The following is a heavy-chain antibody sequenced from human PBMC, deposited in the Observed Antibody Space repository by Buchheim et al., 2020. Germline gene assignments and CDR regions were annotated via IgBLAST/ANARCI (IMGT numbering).Heavy chain of an antibody. D-gene: IGHD3-10*01. Sequence: QVQLVESGGGVVQPGRSLRLSCAASGFTFNSFGMHWVRQAPGKGLEWVALISYDGSNKYYGDAVKGRFNVSRDNPKNTLYLQMNSLRAEDTAVYYCAKERLLFGESGTGGLDVWGQGTT. J-gene: IGHJ6*02. V-gene: IGHV3-30*18. CDR3: AKERLLFGESGTGGLDV. CDR2: ISYDGSNK. CDR1: GFTFNSFG.